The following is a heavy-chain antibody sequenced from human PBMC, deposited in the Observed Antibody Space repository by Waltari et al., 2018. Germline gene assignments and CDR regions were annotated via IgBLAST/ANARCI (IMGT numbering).Heavy chain of an antibody. Sequence: QVQLVQSGAEVKKPGSSVKVSCKASGGTLRSYVISWVRQAPGQGLEWMGGSIPRCGTTNYAQKFQGRVTSTADEATSTFYMELSSLRVEDTATYYCARVRKQWELLVTSSGYSAMDVWGQGTTVTVSS. J-gene: IGHJ6*02. CDR1: GGTLRSYV. CDR3: ARVRKQWELLVTSSGYSAMDV. V-gene: IGHV1-69*01. D-gene: IGHD1-26*01. CDR2: SIPRCGTT.